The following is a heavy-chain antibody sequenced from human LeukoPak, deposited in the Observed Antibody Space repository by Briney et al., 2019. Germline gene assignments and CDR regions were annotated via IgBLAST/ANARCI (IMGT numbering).Heavy chain of an antibody. J-gene: IGHJ4*02. V-gene: IGHV3-30*01. D-gene: IGHD2-21*02. CDR3: ARDSSLSYCGGDCFHFDY. CDR2: ISYDGRNT. Sequence: PGGSLRLSCAASGFTFRNYAMHWVRQAPGKGLEWVAIISYDGRNTYYSDSVKGRFTISRDNSKNTLYLHMNSLRPEDTAVYYCARDSSLSYCGGDCFHFDYWGQGILVTVSP. CDR1: GFTFRNYA.